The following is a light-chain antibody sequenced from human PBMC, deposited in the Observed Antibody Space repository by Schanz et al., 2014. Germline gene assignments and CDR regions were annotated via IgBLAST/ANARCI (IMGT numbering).Light chain of an antibody. CDR2: EVD. J-gene: IGLJ2*01. CDR1: SSDVGGYNY. V-gene: IGLV2-14*01. Sequence: QSVLTQPPSASGSPGQSVTISCTGTSSDVGGYNYVSWYQQHPGKAPKLIIYEVDKRPSGVSNRFSGSKSGNTASLTISGLQAEDEADYYCSSYTSSSVVFGGGTKLTVL. CDR3: SSYTSSSVV.